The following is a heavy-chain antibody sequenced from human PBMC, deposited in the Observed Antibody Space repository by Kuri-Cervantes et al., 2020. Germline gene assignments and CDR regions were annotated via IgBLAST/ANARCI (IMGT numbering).Heavy chain of an antibody. CDR1: GFTFSSYA. CDR3: AKGGYCSSTSCYDEYFQH. V-gene: IGHV3-23*01. D-gene: IGHD2-2*01. J-gene: IGHJ1*01. CDR2: ISGSGGST. Sequence: GGSLRLSCAASGFTFSSYAMSWVRQAPGKGLEWVSAISGSGGSTYYADSVKGRFTISRDNSKNSLYLQMNSLRTEDTALYYCAKGGYCSSTSCYDEYFQHWGQGTLVTVSS.